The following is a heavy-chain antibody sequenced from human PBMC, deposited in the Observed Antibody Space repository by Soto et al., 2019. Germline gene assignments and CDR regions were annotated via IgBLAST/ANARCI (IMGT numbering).Heavy chain of an antibody. V-gene: IGHV1-3*01. CDR1: GYTFTSYA. CDR2: INAGNGNT. CDR3: AREGLEYDYVWGSYRSDAFDI. Sequence: ASVKVSCKASGYTFTSYAMNWVRQAPGQRLEWMGWINAGNGNTKYSQKFQGRVTITRDTSASTAYMELSSLRSEDTAVYYCAREGLEYDYVWGSYRSDAFDIWGQGTMVTVSS. D-gene: IGHD3-16*02. J-gene: IGHJ3*02.